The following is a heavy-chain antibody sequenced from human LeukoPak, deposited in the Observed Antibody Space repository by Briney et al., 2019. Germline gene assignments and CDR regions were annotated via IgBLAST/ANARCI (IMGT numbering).Heavy chain of an antibody. CDR1: GFTLSSYA. CDR2: IKQDGSEK. Sequence: GGSLRLPCAASGFTLSSYAMTWVRQAPGKGLEWVANIKQDGSEKYYADSVKGRFTISRDNSKNTLYLQMNGLRPEDTAVYYCARDDGDDISIVNDYYLDSWGQGTLVTVSS. CDR3: ARDDGDDISIVNDYYLDS. J-gene: IGHJ4*02. D-gene: IGHD2/OR15-2a*01. V-gene: IGHV3-7*01.